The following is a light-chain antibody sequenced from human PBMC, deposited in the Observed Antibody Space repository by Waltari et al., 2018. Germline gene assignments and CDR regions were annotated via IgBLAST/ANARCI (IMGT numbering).Light chain of an antibody. V-gene: IGLV3-9*01. CDR1: NIGYRD. Sequence: SLDLPQPVSVSVVLGQTATITCGDNNIGYRDVHWYQQKPGQAPVVVLYRSNIRPSGIPERFSGSNSGYTATLTISRAQAADEGDYYCQIWDSSTGVFGGGTKLTVL. CDR2: RSN. CDR3: QIWDSSTGV. J-gene: IGLJ2*01.